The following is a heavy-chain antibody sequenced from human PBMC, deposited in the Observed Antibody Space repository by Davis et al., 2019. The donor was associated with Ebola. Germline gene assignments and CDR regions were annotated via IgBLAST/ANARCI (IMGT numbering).Heavy chain of an antibody. CDR2: FDPEDGET. CDR1: GGTFSSYT. Sequence: ASVKVSCKASGGTFSSYTISWVRQAPGQGLEWMGGFDPEDGETIYAQKFQGRVTMTEDTSTDTAYMELSSLRSEDTAVYYCATDKYCGGDCFGAFDIWGQGTMVTVSS. CDR3: ATDKYCGGDCFGAFDI. V-gene: IGHV1-24*01. J-gene: IGHJ3*02. D-gene: IGHD2-21*02.